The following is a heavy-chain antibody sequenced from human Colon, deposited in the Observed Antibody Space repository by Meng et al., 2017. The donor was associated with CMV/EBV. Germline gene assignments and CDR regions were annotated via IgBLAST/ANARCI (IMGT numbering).Heavy chain of an antibody. CDR1: GGSFSGYY. J-gene: IGHJ3*02. Sequence: QLERQQAGAGLLKPSENLSRTCAVYGGSFSGYYWSWIRQPPGKGLEWIGEINHSGSTNYNPSLKSRVTISVDTSKNQFSLKLSSVTAADTAVYYCARKWELGAFDIWGQGTMVTVSS. V-gene: IGHV4-34*01. CDR3: ARKWELGAFDI. CDR2: INHSGST. D-gene: IGHD1-26*01.